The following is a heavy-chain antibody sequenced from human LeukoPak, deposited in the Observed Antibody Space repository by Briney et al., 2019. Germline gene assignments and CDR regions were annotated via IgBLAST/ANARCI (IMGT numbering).Heavy chain of an antibody. Sequence: GSLRLSCAASRFTFSSYGMHWVRQAPGKGLEWVSYISSSGSTIYYADSVKGRFTISRDNAKNSLYLQMNSLRAEDTAVYYCAELGITMIGGVWGKGTTVTISS. CDR3: AELGITMIGGV. J-gene: IGHJ6*04. V-gene: IGHV3-48*03. CDR2: ISSSGSTI. D-gene: IGHD3-10*02. CDR1: RFTFSSYG.